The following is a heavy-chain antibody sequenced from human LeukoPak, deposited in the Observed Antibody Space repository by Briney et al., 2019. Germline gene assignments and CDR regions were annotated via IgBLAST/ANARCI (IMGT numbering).Heavy chain of an antibody. V-gene: IGHV4-59*01. CDR2: IYYSGST. CDR3: ARLFGSVGGIDY. Sequence: SETLSLTCTVSGGSISSYYWSWTRQPPGKGLEWIGYIYYSGSTNYNPSLKSRVTISVDTSKSQFSLKLSSVTAADTAVYYCARLFGSVGGIDYWGQGTLVTVSS. CDR1: GGSISSYY. J-gene: IGHJ4*02. D-gene: IGHD2-2*01.